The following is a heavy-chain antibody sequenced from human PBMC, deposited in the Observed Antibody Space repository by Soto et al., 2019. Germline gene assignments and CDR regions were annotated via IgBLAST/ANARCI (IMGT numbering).Heavy chain of an antibody. Sequence: QVQLVQSGAEVKKPGSSVKVSCTASGGTFSSYAISWVRQAPGQGLEWMGGIIPIFGTANYAQKFQGRVTITADESTSTAYMELSSLRSEDTAVYYCARVPIGYCSSTSCYARFDYWGQGTLVTVSS. J-gene: IGHJ4*02. V-gene: IGHV1-69*01. CDR3: ARVPIGYCSSTSCYARFDY. D-gene: IGHD2-2*03. CDR2: IIPIFGTA. CDR1: GGTFSSYA.